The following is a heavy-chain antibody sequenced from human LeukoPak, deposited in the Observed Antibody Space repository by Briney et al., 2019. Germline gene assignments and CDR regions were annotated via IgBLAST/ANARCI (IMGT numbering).Heavy chain of an antibody. CDR1: GFSFSSYA. CDR3: AKVRWSSSSPIAFDI. D-gene: IGHD6-6*01. J-gene: IGHJ3*02. CDR2: ISGNGGST. V-gene: IGHV3-23*01. Sequence: GGSLRLSCAASGFSFSSYAMSWVRQAPGKGLEWVSGISGNGGSTYYADSAKGRFTISRDNSKTTLNLQMNSLRAEDTAVYYCAKVRWSSSSPIAFDIWGQGTMVTISS.